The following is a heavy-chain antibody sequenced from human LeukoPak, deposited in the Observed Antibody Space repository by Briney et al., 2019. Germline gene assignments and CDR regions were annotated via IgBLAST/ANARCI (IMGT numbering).Heavy chain of an antibody. CDR2: ISFDGTNT. D-gene: IGHD6-13*01. Sequence: GGSLRLSCAASGFTFNVYGMHWVRQAPGKGLEWLAFISFDGTNTYYADSVKGRFTISRDNSKNTLFLQINSLRADDTAVYYCAKGKQQLVDYWGQGTLVTVSS. V-gene: IGHV3-30*18. J-gene: IGHJ4*02. CDR1: GFTFNVYG. CDR3: AKGKQQLVDY.